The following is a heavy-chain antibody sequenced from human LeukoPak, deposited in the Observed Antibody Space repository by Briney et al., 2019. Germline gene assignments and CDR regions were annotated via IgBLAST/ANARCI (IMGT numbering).Heavy chain of an antibody. CDR2: ICWNSGSI. Sequence: GGSLRLSCAASGFTFDDYAMHWVRQAPGKGREWVSGICWNSGSIGYADSVKGRFTISRDNDKNSLYLQMNSLRAEDMALYYCAKGDDSSGYSSFDYWGQGTLVTVSS. CDR1: GFTFDDYA. V-gene: IGHV3-9*03. D-gene: IGHD3-22*01. J-gene: IGHJ4*02. CDR3: AKGDDSSGYSSFDY.